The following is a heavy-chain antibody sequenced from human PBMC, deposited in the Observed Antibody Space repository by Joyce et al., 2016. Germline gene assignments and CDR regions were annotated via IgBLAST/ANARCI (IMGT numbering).Heavy chain of an antibody. CDR1: GGYISSADYY. V-gene: IGHV4-30-4*01. CDR3: ARDGVTPRSRGAFDI. D-gene: IGHD3-3*01. CDR2: IYYSGST. J-gene: IGHJ3*02. Sequence: QVQLQESGPGLVKPSQTLSLTCTVSGGYISSADYYWSWIRQPPGKGLECIGYIYYSGSTYYNPALKSRVTRSIDTSKNQFSLKLSSVTAADTAGYYCARDGVTPRSRGAFDIWGQGTMVTVSS.